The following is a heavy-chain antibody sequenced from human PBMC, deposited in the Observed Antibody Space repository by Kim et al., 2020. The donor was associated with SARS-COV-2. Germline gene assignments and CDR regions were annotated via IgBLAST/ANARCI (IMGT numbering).Heavy chain of an antibody. CDR3: ARGSYYGSGSYPDY. Sequence: NPSLKSRVTISVDTSKNQFSLKLSSVTAADTAVYYCARGSYYGSGSYPDYWGQGTLVTVSS. V-gene: IGHV4-59*09. D-gene: IGHD3-10*01. J-gene: IGHJ4*02.